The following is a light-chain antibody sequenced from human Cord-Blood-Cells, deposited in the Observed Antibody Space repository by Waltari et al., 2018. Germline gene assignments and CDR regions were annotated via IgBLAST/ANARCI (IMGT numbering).Light chain of an antibody. Sequence: SPATLSLSPGERATLSCRASQSVSSYLAWYQQKPGQAPRLLIYDASNRATGIPARFSGSGSGTDLTLTISSLEPEDFAVYYCQQRSNWPLTFGGGTKVEIK. CDR2: DAS. J-gene: IGKJ4*01. CDR3: QQRSNWPLT. CDR1: QSVSSY. V-gene: IGKV3-11*01.